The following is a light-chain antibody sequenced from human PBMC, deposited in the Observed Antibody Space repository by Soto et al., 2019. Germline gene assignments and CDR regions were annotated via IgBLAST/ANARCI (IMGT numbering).Light chain of an antibody. CDR3: QQSYITPIT. CDR1: QSITKS. V-gene: IGKV1-39*01. CDR2: AAS. Sequence: DIQMPQSPSSLSASIGDTITVTCRANQSITKSLNWYQKKPGAAPRLLIRAASGLHSGVPSRFSGSGSGTDFTLTISSLEPDDFATYYCQQSYITPITFGQGTRLEI. J-gene: IGKJ5*01.